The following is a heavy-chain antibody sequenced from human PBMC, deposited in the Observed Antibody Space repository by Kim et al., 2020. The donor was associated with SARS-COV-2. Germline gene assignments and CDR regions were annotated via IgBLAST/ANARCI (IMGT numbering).Heavy chain of an antibody. V-gene: IGHV3-43*02. CDR3: AKGPWDIVATSDFQH. CDR1: GFTFDDYA. Sequence: WGSLRLSCAASGFTFDDYAMHWVRQAPGKGLEWVSLISGDGGSTYYADSVKGRFTISRDNTKNSLYLQMNSLRTEDTALYYCAKGPWDIVATSDFQHWGQGTLVTVSS. J-gene: IGHJ1*01. CDR2: ISGDGGST. D-gene: IGHD5-12*01.